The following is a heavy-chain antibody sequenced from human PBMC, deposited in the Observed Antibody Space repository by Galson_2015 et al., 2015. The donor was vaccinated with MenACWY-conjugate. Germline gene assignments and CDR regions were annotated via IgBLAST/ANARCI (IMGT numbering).Heavy chain of an antibody. CDR1: GSSLSTSRVG. CDR2: IYWDDDK. J-gene: IGHJ3*01. Sequence: ALVKPPLTLTLTSTFSGSSLSTSRVGVGWIRQPPGQALDWLSLIYWDDDKRYSPSLKSRLPITKYTSKNQVVLSMTNMDPVDTATYYCAHSPYCSTSSCYAARAFDVWGQGTVATVSS. V-gene: IGHV2-5*02. CDR3: AHSPYCSTSSCYAARAFDV. D-gene: IGHD2-2*01.